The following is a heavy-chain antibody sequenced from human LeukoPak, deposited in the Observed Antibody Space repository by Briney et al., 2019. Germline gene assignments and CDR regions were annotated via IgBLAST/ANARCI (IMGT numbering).Heavy chain of an antibody. V-gene: IGHV3-30*04. D-gene: IGHD3-3*01. CDR3: ARVRYYDFWSGYRDAFDI. Sequence: GGSLRLSCAASGFTFSSYAMHWVRQAPGKGLEWVAVISYDGSNKYYADSVKGRFTISRDNSKNTLYLQMNSLRAEGTAVYYCARVRYYDFWSGYRDAFDIWGQGTMVTVPS. CDR2: ISYDGSNK. J-gene: IGHJ3*02. CDR1: GFTFSSYA.